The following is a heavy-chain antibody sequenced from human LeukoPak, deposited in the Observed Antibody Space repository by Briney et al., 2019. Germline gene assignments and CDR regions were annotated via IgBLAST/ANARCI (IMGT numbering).Heavy chain of an antibody. D-gene: IGHD6-13*01. Sequence: GGSLRLSCAASGFTFSSYGMHWVRQAPGKGLEWVAVISYDGSNKYYADSVKGRFTISRDNAKNSLYLQMNRLRAEDTAVYYCARVGVLSSSWLLYWGQGTLVTVSS. J-gene: IGHJ4*02. CDR1: GFTFSSYG. V-gene: IGHV3-30*03. CDR3: ARVGVLSSSWLLY. CDR2: ISYDGSNK.